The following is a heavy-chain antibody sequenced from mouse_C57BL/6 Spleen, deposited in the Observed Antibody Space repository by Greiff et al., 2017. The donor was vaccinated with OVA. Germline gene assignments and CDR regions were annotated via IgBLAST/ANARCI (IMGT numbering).Heavy chain of an antibody. J-gene: IGHJ4*01. CDR3: ARLTGTLSMDY. CDR2: ISSGSSTI. V-gene: IGHV5-17*01. D-gene: IGHD4-1*01. CDR1: GFTFSDYG. Sequence: DVMLVESGGGLVKPGGSLKLSCAASGFTFSDYGMHWVRQAPEKGLEWVAYISSGSSTIYYADTVKGRFTISRDNAKNTLFLQMTSLRSEDTAMYYCARLTGTLSMDYWGQGTSVTVSS.